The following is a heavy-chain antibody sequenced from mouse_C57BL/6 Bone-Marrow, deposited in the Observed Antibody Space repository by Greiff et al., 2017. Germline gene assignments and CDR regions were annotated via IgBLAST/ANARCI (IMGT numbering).Heavy chain of an antibody. V-gene: IGHV1-81*01. CDR2: IYPRSGNT. CDR3: ARDSNHAMDY. D-gene: IGHD2-5*01. CDR1: GYTFTSYG. J-gene: IGHJ4*01. Sequence: QVQLKESGAELARPGASVKPSCKASGYTFTSYGISWVKQRTGQGLEWIGEIYPRSGNTYYNEKFKGKATLTADKSSSTAYMELRSLTSEDSAVYFCARDSNHAMDYWGQGTSVTVSS.